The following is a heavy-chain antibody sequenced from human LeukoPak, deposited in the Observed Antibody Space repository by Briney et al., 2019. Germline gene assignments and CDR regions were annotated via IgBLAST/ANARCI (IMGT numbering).Heavy chain of an antibody. Sequence: GGSLRLSCAASGFTFSTYNMNWVRQAPGKGLEWVSSMTGRNNHIFYADSLRGRFTISRDNAENSVYLQMNNLGAEDTAVYYCARDDGGNFNDAFDIWGPGTMVTVSS. D-gene: IGHD4-23*01. V-gene: IGHV3-21*01. J-gene: IGHJ3*02. CDR2: MTGRNNHI. CDR1: GFTFSTYN. CDR3: ARDDGGNFNDAFDI.